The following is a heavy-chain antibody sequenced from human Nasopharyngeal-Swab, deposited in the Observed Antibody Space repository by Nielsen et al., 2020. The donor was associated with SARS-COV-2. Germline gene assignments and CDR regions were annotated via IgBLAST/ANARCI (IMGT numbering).Heavy chain of an antibody. Sequence: GESLKISCAASGFTFSSFGMHWVRQAPGKGLEWVAFISYDGSIQYYADSVKDRFTISRDNSKNTLYLQMNSLRPEDTAVYYCARGAVAGPNAFDIGGQGTMVIVSS. V-gene: IGHV3-30*03. CDR2: ISYDGSIQ. CDR3: ARGAVAGPNAFDI. J-gene: IGHJ3*02. D-gene: IGHD6-19*01. CDR1: GFTFSSFG.